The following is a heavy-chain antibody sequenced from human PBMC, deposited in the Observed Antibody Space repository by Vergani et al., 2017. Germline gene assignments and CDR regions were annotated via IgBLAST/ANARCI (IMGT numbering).Heavy chain of an antibody. CDR2: IYPGDSDT. V-gene: IGHV5-51*03. CDR1: GYSFTSYW. Sequence: EVQLVQSGAEVKKPGESLKISCKGSGYSFTSYWIGWVRQMPGKGLEWMGIIYPGDSDTRYSPSFQGLVTISADKSISTAYLQWSSLKASDTAMYYCATGYCSSTSCFGWNWFDPWGQGTLVTVSS. D-gene: IGHD2-2*01. CDR3: ATGYCSSTSCFGWNWFDP. J-gene: IGHJ5*02.